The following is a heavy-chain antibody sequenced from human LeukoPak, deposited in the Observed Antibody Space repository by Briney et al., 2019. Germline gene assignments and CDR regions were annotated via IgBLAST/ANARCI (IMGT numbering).Heavy chain of an antibody. CDR1: GFTFSSYG. V-gene: IGHV3-30*18. Sequence: PGGSLRLSCAASGFTFSSYGMHRVRQAPGKGLEWVAVISYDGSNKYYADSVKGRFTISRDNSKNTLYLQMNSLRAEDTAVYYCAKEEVGDCTNGVCSVYFDYWGQGTLVTVSS. CDR2: ISYDGSNK. J-gene: IGHJ4*02. CDR3: AKEEVGDCTNGVCSVYFDY. D-gene: IGHD2-8*01.